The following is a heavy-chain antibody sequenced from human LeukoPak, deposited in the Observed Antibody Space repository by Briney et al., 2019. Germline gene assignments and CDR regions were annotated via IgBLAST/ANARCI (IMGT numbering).Heavy chain of an antibody. CDR1: GYTFTDYY. J-gene: IGHJ4*02. V-gene: IGHV1-69-2*01. Sequence: ASVKVSLKVSGYTFTDYYMHWVQQAPGKGLEWMGLVDPEDGETIYAEKFQGRVTITADTSTDTAYMELSSLRSEDTAVYYCATVGGSYSDYWGQGTLVTVSS. D-gene: IGHD1-26*01. CDR3: ATVGGSYSDY. CDR2: VDPEDGET.